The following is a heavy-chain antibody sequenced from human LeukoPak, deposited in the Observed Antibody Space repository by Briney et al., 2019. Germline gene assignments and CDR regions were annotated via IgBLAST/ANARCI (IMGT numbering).Heavy chain of an antibody. CDR2: ISGSGGST. Sequence: SGGSLRLSCAASGFTFSSYAMSRVRQAPGKGLEWVSAISGSGGSTYYADSVKGRFTISRDNSKNTLYLQMNSLRAEDTAVYYCAKFPARNLVVPAATGYNYYYYMDVWGKGTTVTVSS. CDR3: AKFPARNLVVPAATGYNYYYYMDV. CDR1: GFTFSSYA. D-gene: IGHD2-2*01. V-gene: IGHV3-23*01. J-gene: IGHJ6*03.